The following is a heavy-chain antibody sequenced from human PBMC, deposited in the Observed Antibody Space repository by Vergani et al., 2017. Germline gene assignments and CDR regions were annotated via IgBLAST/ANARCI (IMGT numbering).Heavy chain of an antibody. Sequence: QVQLVESGGGVVQPGRSLRLSCAASGFTFSSYGMHWVRQAPGKGLEWVAVICYDESNKYYADSVKGRFTISRANSKNTLYLQMNILRAEDTAVYYCARAYYDSSGYSRGSLDYWGQGTLVTVSS. V-gene: IGHV3-33*01. CDR1: GFTFSSYG. CDR2: ICYDESNK. D-gene: IGHD3-22*01. CDR3: ARAYYDSSGYSRGSLDY. J-gene: IGHJ4*02.